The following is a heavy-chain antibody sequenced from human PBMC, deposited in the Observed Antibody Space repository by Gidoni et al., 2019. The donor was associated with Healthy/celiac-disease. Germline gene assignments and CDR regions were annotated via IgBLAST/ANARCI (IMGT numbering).Heavy chain of an antibody. CDR1: GFTFSSYA. V-gene: IGHV3-30-3*01. D-gene: IGHD3-3*01. CDR2: ISYDGSNK. CDR3: ASLSVSITIFGVGPDGNNWFDP. J-gene: IGHJ5*02. Sequence: QVQLVESGGGVVQPGRSLRLSCAASGFTFSSYAMHWVRQAPGKGLEWVAVISYDGSNKYYADSVKGRFTISRDNSKNTLYLQMNSLRAEDTAVYYCASLSVSITIFGVGPDGNNWFDPWGQGTLVTVSS.